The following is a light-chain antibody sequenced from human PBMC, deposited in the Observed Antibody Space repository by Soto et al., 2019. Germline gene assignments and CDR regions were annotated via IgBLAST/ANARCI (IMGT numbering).Light chain of an antibody. CDR1: SSDVGSYNL. V-gene: IGLV2-23*01. Sequence: QSVPTQPASVSGSPGQSITISCTGTSSDVGSYNLVSWYQQHPGKAPKLMIYEGSKRPSGVSNRFSGSKSGNTASLTISGLQAEDEADYYCCSYAGSSTLNYVFGTGTKVTVL. CDR3: CSYAGSSTLNYV. CDR2: EGS. J-gene: IGLJ1*01.